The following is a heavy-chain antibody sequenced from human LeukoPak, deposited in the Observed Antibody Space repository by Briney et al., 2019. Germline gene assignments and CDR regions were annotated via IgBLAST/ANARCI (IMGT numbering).Heavy chain of an antibody. CDR3: AKRSDSGPYFDY. V-gene: IGHV3-48*03. D-gene: IGHD2-21*01. J-gene: IGHJ4*02. CDR1: AFTFSSYG. Sequence: GGSLRLSCAASAFTFSSYGMNWVRQAPGKGLEWVSYISDTGFTIYYADSVKGRFTISRDNAKNSLFLQMNNLRAEDTAVYYCAKRSDSGPYFDYWGQGTLVTVSS. CDR2: ISDTGFTI.